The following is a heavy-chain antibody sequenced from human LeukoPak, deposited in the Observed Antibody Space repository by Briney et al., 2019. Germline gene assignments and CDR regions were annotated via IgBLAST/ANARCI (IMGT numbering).Heavy chain of an antibody. J-gene: IGHJ4*02. Sequence: GASVKVSCKGSGYTFTNYAIHWVRQAPGQSLEWLGWINPGNGDTKYSQDFQGRVTINTDTSAATAYVELNSLTSDDTAVYYCARDSDCSGGSCHFDYWGQGTLVTVSS. CDR2: INPGNGDT. CDR3: ARDSDCSGGSCHFDY. D-gene: IGHD2-15*01. V-gene: IGHV1-3*01. CDR1: GYTFTNYA.